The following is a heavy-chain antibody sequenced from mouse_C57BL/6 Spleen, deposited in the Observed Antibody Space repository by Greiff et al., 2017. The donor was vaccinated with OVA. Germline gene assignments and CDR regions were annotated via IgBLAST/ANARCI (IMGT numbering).Heavy chain of an antibody. V-gene: IGHV1-15*01. CDR1: GYTFTDYE. Sequence: QVQLQQSGAELVRPGASVTLSCKASGYTFTDYEMHWVKQTPVHGLEWIGAIDPETGGTAYNQKFKGKAILTADKSSSTAYMELRSLTSEDSAVYYCSHYYGSSYNYWGQGTTLTVSS. J-gene: IGHJ2*01. CDR3: SHYYGSSYNY. CDR2: IDPETGGT. D-gene: IGHD1-1*01.